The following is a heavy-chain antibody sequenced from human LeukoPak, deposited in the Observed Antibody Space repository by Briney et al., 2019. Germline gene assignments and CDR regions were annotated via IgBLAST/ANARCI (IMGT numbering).Heavy chain of an antibody. J-gene: IGHJ4*02. Sequence: SETLSLTCTVSGYSISSGYYWGWIRQPPGKGLEWIGSISHSGSTYYNPSLKSRVTFSVDTSKKQFSLKLTSVTAADTAVYYCARAAYCSSTNCYGFDYWGQGTLVTVSS. V-gene: IGHV4-38-2*02. CDR1: GYSISSGYY. D-gene: IGHD2-2*01. CDR3: ARAAYCSSTNCYGFDY. CDR2: ISHSGST.